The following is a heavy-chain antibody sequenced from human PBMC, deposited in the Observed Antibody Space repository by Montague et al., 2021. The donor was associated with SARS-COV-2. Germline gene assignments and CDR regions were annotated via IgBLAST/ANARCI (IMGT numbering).Heavy chain of an antibody. CDR2: INEDGTRT. CDR1: GFTVSSYW. CDR3: ARGDSSSLGY. Sequence: SLRLSCAASGFTVSSYWMHWVRQAPGKGLVWVSHINEDGTRTNYADSVKGRFTISRDSAKNTLFLQMNSLRVEDTAVYYCARGDSSSLGYWGQGILVTVAS. J-gene: IGHJ4*02. V-gene: IGHV3-74*01. D-gene: IGHD3-16*01.